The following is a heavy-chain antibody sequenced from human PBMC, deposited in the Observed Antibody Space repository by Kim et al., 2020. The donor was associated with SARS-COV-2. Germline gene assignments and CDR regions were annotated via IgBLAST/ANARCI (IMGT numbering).Heavy chain of an antibody. J-gene: IGHJ6*02. CDR1: GITFSSYW. Sequence: GGSLRLSCAASGITFSSYWMHWVRQAPGKGLVWVSRIVGDGRSSIYADSVKGRFTISRDNAKNTLYLRMNSLRAEDTAVYYCARGNSHGMDVWGQGAT. D-gene: IGHD1-7*01. V-gene: IGHV3-74*01. CDR3: ARGNSHGMDV. CDR2: IVGDGRSS.